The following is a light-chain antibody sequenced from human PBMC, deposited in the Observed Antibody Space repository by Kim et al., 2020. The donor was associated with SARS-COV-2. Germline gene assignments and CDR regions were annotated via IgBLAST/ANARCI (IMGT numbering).Light chain of an antibody. CDR3: QQYGSSPLT. CDR2: GAS. Sequence: EIVLTQSRGTLSLSPGEKATLSCRASQSVSSSYLAWYQQKPGQAPRLLIYGASSRATGIPDRFSGSGSVTDFTLTISRLEPEDFAVYYCQQYGSSPLTFGQGTKVDIK. CDR1: QSVSSSY. V-gene: IGKV3-20*01. J-gene: IGKJ1*01.